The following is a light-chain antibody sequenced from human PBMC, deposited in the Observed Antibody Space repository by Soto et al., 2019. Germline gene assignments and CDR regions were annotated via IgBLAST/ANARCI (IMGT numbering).Light chain of an antibody. J-gene: IGKJ2*01. Sequence: EIVLTQSPGTLSLSPGERGTLSCRASQSVTNNYLAWYQQKRGQPPRLLIHGASSRATGIPDRFSGSGSGTDFTLTISGLEPEDFAVYYCQQYSNPPMYTFGQGTQVEIK. V-gene: IGKV3-20*01. CDR2: GAS. CDR1: QSVTNNY. CDR3: QQYSNPPMYT.